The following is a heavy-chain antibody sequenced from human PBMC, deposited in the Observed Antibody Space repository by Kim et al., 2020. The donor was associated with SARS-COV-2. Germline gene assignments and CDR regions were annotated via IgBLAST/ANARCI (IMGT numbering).Heavy chain of an antibody. V-gene: IGHV3-48*03. CDR2: ISSSGSTI. CDR3: ATDHPGLWRGASPFDY. Sequence: GGSLRLSCAASGFTFSSYEMNWVRQAPGKGLEWVSYISSSGSTIYYADSVKGRFTISRDNTKNSLYLQMNSLRAEDTAVYYCATDHPGLWRGASPFDYWGQGSLVTVSS. D-gene: IGHD3-3*01. CDR1: GFTFSSYE. J-gene: IGHJ4*02.